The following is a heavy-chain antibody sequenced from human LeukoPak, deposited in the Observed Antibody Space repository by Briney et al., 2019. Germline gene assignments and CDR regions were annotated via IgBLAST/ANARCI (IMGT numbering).Heavy chain of an antibody. D-gene: IGHD2/OR15-2a*01. V-gene: IGHV5-51*01. CDR1: GYSFTNYW. CDR2: FYPGNSNS. J-gene: IGHJ4*02. Sequence: GESLKISCKCSGYSFTNYWLGWVRPVPGKGLEWMGIFYPGNSNSRYNPSFQGQVIFSADKSVNTAYLQWSSLRASDTAIYYCARLSITTSLRLYYFDYWGQGTLVTVPS. CDR3: ARLSITTSLRLYYFDY.